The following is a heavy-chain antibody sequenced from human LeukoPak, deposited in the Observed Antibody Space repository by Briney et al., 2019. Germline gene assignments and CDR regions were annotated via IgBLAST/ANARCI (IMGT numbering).Heavy chain of an antibody. CDR1: GFTFSSYW. CDR2: IKEDGSEK. D-gene: IGHD4-23*01. V-gene: IGHV3-7*01. Sequence: GGSLRLSCAASGFTFSSYWMSWVRQAPGKGLEWVANIKEDGSEKYYVDSVKGRFTISRDNAKNSLYLQMNSLRAEDTAVYYCAREVSVTPYNWFDPWGQGTLVTVSS. J-gene: IGHJ5*02. CDR3: AREVSVTPYNWFDP.